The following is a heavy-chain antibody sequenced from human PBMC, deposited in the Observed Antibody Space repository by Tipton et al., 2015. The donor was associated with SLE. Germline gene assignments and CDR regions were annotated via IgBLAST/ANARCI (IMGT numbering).Heavy chain of an antibody. D-gene: IGHD1-7*01. CDR3: ASIAGTTSIWFDP. CDR2: ISYDGSNK. J-gene: IGHJ5*02. V-gene: IGHV3-30-3*01. Sequence: SLRLSCAASGFTFSSYAMHWVRQAPGKGLEWVAVISYDGSNKYYADSVKGRFTISRDNSKNTLYLQMNSLRAEDTAVYYCASIAGTTSIWFDPWGQGTLVTVSS. CDR1: GFTFSSYA.